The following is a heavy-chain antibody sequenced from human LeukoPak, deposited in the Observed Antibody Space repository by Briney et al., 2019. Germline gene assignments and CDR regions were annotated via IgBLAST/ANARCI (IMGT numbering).Heavy chain of an antibody. V-gene: IGHV4-4*07. CDR3: ARVSDWANYYYYYYMDV. D-gene: IGHD3-9*01. J-gene: IGHJ6*03. CDR2: IYTSGST. CDR1: GGSISSYY. Sequence: PSETLSLTCTVSGGSISSYYWSWIRQPAGKGLEWIGRIYTSGSTIYNPSLKSRVTMSVDTSKNQFSLKLSSVTAADTAVYYCARVSDWANYYYYYYMDVWGKGTTVTVSS.